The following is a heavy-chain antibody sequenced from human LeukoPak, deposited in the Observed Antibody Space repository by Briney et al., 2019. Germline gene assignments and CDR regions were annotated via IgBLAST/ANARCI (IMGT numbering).Heavy chain of an antibody. CDR3: ARQNPNTYYDFWSGYRNDAFDI. CDR2: IYTSGST. Sequence: SETLSLTCTVSGGSISSYYWSWIRQPPGKGLEWIGYIYTSGSTNYNPSLKSRVTISVDTSKNQFSLKLSSVTAADTAVYYCARQNPNTYYDFWSGYRNDAFDIRGQGTMVTVSS. J-gene: IGHJ3*02. D-gene: IGHD3-3*01. CDR1: GGSISSYY. V-gene: IGHV4-4*09.